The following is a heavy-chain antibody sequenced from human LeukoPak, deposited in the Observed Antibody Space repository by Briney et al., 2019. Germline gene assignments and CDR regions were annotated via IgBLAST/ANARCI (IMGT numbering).Heavy chain of an antibody. D-gene: IGHD3-16*01. J-gene: IGHJ3*02. CDR1: GGSISSYY. Sequence: SETLSLTCTVSGGSISSYYWSWLRQPPGKGLEWIGYIYYSGSTNYNPSLKSRVTISVDTSKNQFSLKLSSVTAADTVVYYCARDLGKLDAFDIWGQGTMVTVSS. CDR2: IYYSGST. V-gene: IGHV4-59*01. CDR3: ARDLGKLDAFDI.